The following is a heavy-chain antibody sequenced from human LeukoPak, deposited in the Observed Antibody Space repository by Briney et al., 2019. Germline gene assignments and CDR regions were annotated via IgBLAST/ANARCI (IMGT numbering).Heavy chain of an antibody. CDR3: AKEFYGILTGSQGHFDY. CDR1: GFTFSSYA. J-gene: IGHJ4*02. Sequence: GGSLRLSCAASGFTFSSYAMSWVRQAPGKGLEWVSAISGSGGSTYYADSVKGRFTISRDNSKNTLYLQMNSLRAEDTAVYYCAKEFYGILTGSQGHFDYWGQGALVTVSS. CDR2: ISGSGGST. D-gene: IGHD3-9*01. V-gene: IGHV3-23*01.